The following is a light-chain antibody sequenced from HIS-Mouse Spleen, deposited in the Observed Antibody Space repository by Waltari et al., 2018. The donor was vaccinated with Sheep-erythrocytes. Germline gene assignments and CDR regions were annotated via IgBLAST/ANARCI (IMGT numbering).Light chain of an antibody. CDR2: AAS. CDR3: QKYNSAPLT. V-gene: IGKV1-27*01. CDR1: QGISNY. Sequence: IQMTQSPSSLSASVRDRVTITCRASQGISNYLAWYQQQPGKVPKILIYAASTLQSGVPSRFSGSGSGTGFTLTNSSLQPEDVATYYCQKYNSAPLTFGGGTKVEIK. J-gene: IGKJ4*01.